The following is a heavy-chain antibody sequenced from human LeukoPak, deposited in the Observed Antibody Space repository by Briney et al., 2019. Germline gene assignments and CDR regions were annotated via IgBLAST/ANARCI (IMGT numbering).Heavy chain of an antibody. CDR3: ARASIVFELDP. Sequence: GASVKVSCKASGYTFTGYYMQWVRQSPGQGLEWMGWISPNSGGTNYAQKFQGRVTMTRDTSISTAYMELSRLRSDDTAVYYCARASIVFELDPWGQGTLVTVSS. CDR2: ISPNSGGT. D-gene: IGHD2-15*01. V-gene: IGHV1-2*02. J-gene: IGHJ5*02. CDR1: GYTFTGYY.